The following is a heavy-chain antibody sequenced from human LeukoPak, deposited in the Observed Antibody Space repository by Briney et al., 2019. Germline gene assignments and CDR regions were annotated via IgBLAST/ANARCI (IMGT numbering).Heavy chain of an antibody. CDR1: GYTFTSYY. Sequence: ASVTVSCTASGYTFTSYYMHWVRQAPGQGLEWMGIINPSGGSTSYAQKFQSRVTMTRDTSTSTVYMELSSLRSEDTAVYYCARVGSIVGATRYYFDYWGQGTLVTVSS. J-gene: IGHJ4*02. D-gene: IGHD1-26*01. CDR2: INPSGGST. CDR3: ARVGSIVGATRYYFDY. V-gene: IGHV1-46*01.